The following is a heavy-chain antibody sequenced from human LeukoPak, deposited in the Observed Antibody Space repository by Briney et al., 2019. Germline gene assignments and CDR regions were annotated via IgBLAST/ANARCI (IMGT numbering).Heavy chain of an antibody. J-gene: IGHJ4*02. CDR2: INQDGSEK. CDR3: AATLDPFDY. Sequence: GGSLRLSCAASGFTFSSYWMSWVRQAPGKGLECVANINQDGSEKYYADSVKGRFTISRDNAKNSLYLQMNSLRAEDTAVYYCAATLDPFDYWGQGTLVTVSS. D-gene: IGHD3-16*02. CDR1: GFTFSSYW. V-gene: IGHV3-7*03.